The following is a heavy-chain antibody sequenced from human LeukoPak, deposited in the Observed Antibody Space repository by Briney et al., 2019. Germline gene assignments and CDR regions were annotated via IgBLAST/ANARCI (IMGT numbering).Heavy chain of an antibody. CDR1: GFTFSSYA. Sequence: GGSLRLSCAASGFTFSSYAMSWVRQAPGKGLEWVSAISGSGGSTYYADSVKGRFTISRDNSKNTLYLQMNSLRAEDTAVYYCGKGSSPWGGGYFDYWGQGTLVTVSS. J-gene: IGHJ4*02. V-gene: IGHV3-23*01. CDR2: ISGSGGST. D-gene: IGHD3-16*01. CDR3: GKGSSPWGGGYFDY.